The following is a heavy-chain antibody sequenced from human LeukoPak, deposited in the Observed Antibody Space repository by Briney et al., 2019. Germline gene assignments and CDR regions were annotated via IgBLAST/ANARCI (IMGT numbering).Heavy chain of an antibody. CDR1: GASMSSNY. D-gene: IGHD6-19*01. Sequence: SETLSLTCNVSGASMSSNYWSWIRQPPGKRLEWIGYIYHRGNTNYSPSLESRVTMSVDESKNQFSLRVHFVSAADTAVYYCASTRRAAVAGRFDSWGQGTLVTVSS. V-gene: IGHV4-4*09. J-gene: IGHJ4*02. CDR3: ASTRRAAVAGRFDS. CDR2: IYHRGNT.